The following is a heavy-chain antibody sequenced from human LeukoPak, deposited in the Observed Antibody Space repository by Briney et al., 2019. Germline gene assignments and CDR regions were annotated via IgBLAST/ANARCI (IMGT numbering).Heavy chain of an antibody. CDR2: IYTSGST. CDR1: GGSISSAHDF. V-gene: IGHV4-61*02. Sequence: SQTLSLTCTVSGGSISSAHDFWSWIRQPAGKGLEWIGRIYTSGSTDYNPSPKTRVTISVDTSRNQFSLNLSSVTAADTAVYYCARDWRDDGSGSPNWDWGQGTLVTVSS. CDR3: ARDWRDDGSGSPNWD. D-gene: IGHD3-10*01. J-gene: IGHJ4*02.